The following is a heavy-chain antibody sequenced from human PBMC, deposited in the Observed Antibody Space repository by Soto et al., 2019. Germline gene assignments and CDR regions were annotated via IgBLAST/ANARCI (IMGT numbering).Heavy chain of an antibody. CDR1: GYTFTGYY. CDR3: ARIAVYCSGGSCYSWFDP. J-gene: IGHJ5*02. D-gene: IGHD2-15*01. V-gene: IGHV1-2*04. CDR2: INTNRGGT. Sequence: ASVKVSCKASGYTFTGYYMHWVLQAPGQGLEWMGWINTNRGGTNNAQKFQGWLTMTRDTSISTAYMELSRLRSNDTAVYYCARIAVYCSGGSCYSWFDPWGQGTLVTVSS.